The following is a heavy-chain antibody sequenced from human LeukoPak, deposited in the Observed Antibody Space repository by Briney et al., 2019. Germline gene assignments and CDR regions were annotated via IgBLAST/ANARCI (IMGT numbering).Heavy chain of an antibody. CDR2: IYYSGST. CDR3: ARTSTYYYASGMPPKVIYFDY. D-gene: IGHD3-10*01. J-gene: IGHJ4*02. CDR1: GGSISSYY. V-gene: IGHV4-59*01. Sequence: SETLSLTCTVSGGSISSYYWSWLRQPPGKGLEGIGYIYYSGSTNYNPSLKSRVTISVDTSKNQFSLKLSSVTAADTAVYYCARTSTYYYASGMPPKVIYFDYWGQGTLVTVSS.